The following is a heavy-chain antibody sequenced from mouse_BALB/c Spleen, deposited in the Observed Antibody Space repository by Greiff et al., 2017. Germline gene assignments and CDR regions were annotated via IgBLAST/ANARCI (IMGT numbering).Heavy chain of an antibody. J-gene: IGHJ4*01. CDR3: ARYYGSSSYYAMDY. D-gene: IGHD1-1*01. Sequence: EVKLVESGGGLVQPGGSRKLSCAASGFTFSSFGMHWVRQAPEKGLEWVAYISSGSSTIYYADTVKGRFTISRDNPKNTLFLQMTSLRSEDTAMYYCARYYGSSSYYAMDYWGQGTSVTVSS. CDR1: GFTFSSFG. CDR2: ISSGSSTI. V-gene: IGHV5-17*02.